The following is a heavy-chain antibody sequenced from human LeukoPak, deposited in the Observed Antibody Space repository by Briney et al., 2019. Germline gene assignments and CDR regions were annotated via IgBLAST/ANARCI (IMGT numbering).Heavy chain of an antibody. D-gene: IGHD1-26*01. J-gene: IGHJ4*02. CDR1: GGSLIPYY. CDR2: IYHSGTT. V-gene: IGHV4-59*01. CDR3: ARVDSGTYYMPFDY. Sequence: SETLSLTCTVSGGSLIPYYWSWIRQPPGKGLEWLGYIYHSGTTNYSPPLKGRATLSVDTSKNQISLRLSSVTAADTAVYFCARVDSGTYYMPFDYWGQGSLVTVPS.